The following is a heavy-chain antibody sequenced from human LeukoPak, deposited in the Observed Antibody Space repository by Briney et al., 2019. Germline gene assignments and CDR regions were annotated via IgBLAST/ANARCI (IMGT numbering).Heavy chain of an antibody. V-gene: IGHV3-21*01. D-gene: IGHD5-12*01. CDR3: ARGPRYSGYGPFDY. J-gene: IGHJ4*02. CDR1: GFTFSSYS. CDR2: ISSSSSYI. Sequence: GGSLRLSCAASGFTFSSYSMNWVRQAPGKGLEWVSSISSSSSYIYYADSVKGRLTISRDNAKNSLYLQMNSLRAEDTAVYYCARGPRYSGYGPFDYWGQGTLVTVSS.